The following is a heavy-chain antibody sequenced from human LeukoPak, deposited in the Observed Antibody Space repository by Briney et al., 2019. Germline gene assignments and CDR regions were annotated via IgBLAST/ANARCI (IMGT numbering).Heavy chain of an antibody. CDR2: ISGSGGST. Sequence: QPGGSLRLSCAASGFTLSSYAMSWVRQAPGKGLEWVSAISGSGGSTYYADSVKGRFTISRDNSKNTLYLQMNSLRAEDTAVYYCAPRGDSSDAFDIWGQGTMVTVSS. CDR3: APRGDSSDAFDI. CDR1: GFTLSSYA. J-gene: IGHJ3*02. D-gene: IGHD3-22*01. V-gene: IGHV3-23*01.